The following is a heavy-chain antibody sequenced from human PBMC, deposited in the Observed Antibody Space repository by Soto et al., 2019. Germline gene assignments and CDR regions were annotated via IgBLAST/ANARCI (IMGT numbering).Heavy chain of an antibody. CDR3: ASTRPPHEYSSGSWYFDL. J-gene: IGHJ2*01. D-gene: IGHD6-19*01. Sequence: QLQLVQSGAEVKKTGSSVKVSCKASGYTFTYRYLHWVRQAPGQALEWMGWITPFNGNTNYAQKFQDRVTITRDRSMSTAYMELSSLRSEDTAMYYCASTRPPHEYSSGSWYFDLWGRGTLVTVSS. CDR1: GYTFTYRY. V-gene: IGHV1-45*02. CDR2: ITPFNGNT.